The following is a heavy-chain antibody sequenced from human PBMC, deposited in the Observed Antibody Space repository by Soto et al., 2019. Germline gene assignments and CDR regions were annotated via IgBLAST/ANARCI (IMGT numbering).Heavy chain of an antibody. D-gene: IGHD3-3*01. J-gene: IGHJ5*02. CDR3: ARGQRFSDWFDP. CDR1: GGAISGYY. Sequence: SETLSLTCTVTGGAISGYYWTWIRQSDGEGLEWIGRIYSSGSTNYNPSLKSRVTISLGTSMNYFSLRLSSVTAADTAVYYCARGQRFSDWFDPWGQGTLVTVSS. V-gene: IGHV4-4*07. CDR2: IYSSGST.